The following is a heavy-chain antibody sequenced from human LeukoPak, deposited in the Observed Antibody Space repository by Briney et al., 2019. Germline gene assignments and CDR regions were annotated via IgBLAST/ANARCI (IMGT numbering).Heavy chain of an antibody. J-gene: IGHJ4*02. V-gene: IGHV4-59*11. CDR2: IYYSGST. CDR1: GVSISSHY. D-gene: IGHD3-3*01. CDR3: ARTYYDFWSGYYPFDY. Sequence: SETLSLTCTVSGVSISSHYWSWIRQPPGKGLEWVGYIYYSGSTNYNPSLKSRVTISVDTSTNQFSLKLSSVTAADTAGYYCARTYYDFWSGYYPFDYWGQGTLVTASS.